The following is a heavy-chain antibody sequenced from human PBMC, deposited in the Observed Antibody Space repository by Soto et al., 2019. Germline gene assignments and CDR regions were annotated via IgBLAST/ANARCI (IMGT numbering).Heavy chain of an antibody. V-gene: IGHV4-59*01. J-gene: IGHJ5*02. Sequence: QVQLQESGPGLVKPAETLSLTCTVSGGSLSSYYWTWIRQPPVKGLEWIGYVYYTGNTNYNPSLKRRVTIAVDTSKNQVSLRLGSVTAADTAVYYFAKRPWADYGGIFDPWGQGTLVTVSS. CDR1: GGSLSSYY. CDR3: AKRPWADYGGIFDP. D-gene: IGHD4-17*01. CDR2: VYYTGNT.